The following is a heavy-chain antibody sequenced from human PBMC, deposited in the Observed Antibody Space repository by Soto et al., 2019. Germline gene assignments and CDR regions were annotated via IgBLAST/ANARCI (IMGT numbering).Heavy chain of an antibody. V-gene: IGHV4-59*01. D-gene: IGHD7-27*01. CDR1: GGSISSYY. J-gene: IGHJ6*02. Sequence: PSETLSLTCTVSGGSISSYYWSWIRQPPGKGLEWIGYIYYSGSTNYSPSLKSRVTISVDTSKNQFSLKLSSVTAADTAVYYRARDRTWDYYGMDVWGQGTTVTVSS. CDR2: IYYSGST. CDR3: ARDRTWDYYGMDV.